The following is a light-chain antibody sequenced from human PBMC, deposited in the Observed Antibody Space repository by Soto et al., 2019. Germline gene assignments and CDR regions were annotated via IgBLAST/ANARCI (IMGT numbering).Light chain of an antibody. CDR2: DAS. J-gene: IGKJ5*01. V-gene: IGKV1-33*01. Sequence: DIQMTQAPSSLSASVGDRFTITCQASQDISNYLNWYQQKPGKXPKXXIYDASNLETGVPSRFSGSGSGTDFTLTISSLQPEDSATYYGQQYDNLPITFGQGTRLEIK. CDR3: QQYDNLPIT. CDR1: QDISNY.